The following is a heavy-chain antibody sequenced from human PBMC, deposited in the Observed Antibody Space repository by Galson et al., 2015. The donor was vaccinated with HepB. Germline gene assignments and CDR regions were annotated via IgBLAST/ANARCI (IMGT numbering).Heavy chain of an antibody. CDR1: GFSFSSYA. CDR2: ISSNGGST. D-gene: IGHD4-17*01. Sequence: SLRLSCAASGFSFSSYAMHWVRQAPGKGLEYVSAISSNGGSTYYADSAKGRFTISRDNSKNTLHLQMSSLRTEDTAVYYCVKELFRDYGDYVASWYLESWVQGSLVTVSS. J-gene: IGHJ4*02. CDR3: VKELFRDYGDYVASWYLES. V-gene: IGHV3-64D*06.